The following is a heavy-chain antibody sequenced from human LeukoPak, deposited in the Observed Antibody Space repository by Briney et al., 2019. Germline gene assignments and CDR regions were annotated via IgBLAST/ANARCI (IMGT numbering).Heavy chain of an antibody. J-gene: IGHJ3*02. CDR3: AKELNMVRGVIENGAFDI. CDR2: ISSSGSTI. V-gene: IGHV3-48*04. CDR1: GFTFSSYS. Sequence: AGGSLRLSCAASGFTFSSYSMNWVRQAPGKGLEWVSYISSSGSTIYYADSVKGRFTISRDNANNSLYLQMNSLRAEDTAVYYCAKELNMVRGVIENGAFDIWGQGTMVIVSS. D-gene: IGHD3-10*01.